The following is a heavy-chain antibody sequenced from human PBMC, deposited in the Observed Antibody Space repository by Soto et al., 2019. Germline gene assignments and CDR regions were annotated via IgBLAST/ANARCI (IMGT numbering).Heavy chain of an antibody. V-gene: IGHV3-23*01. CDR2: ISGSGGST. J-gene: IGHJ3*02. CDR3: ATAPNRGAFDI. CDR1: GFTFSSYT. Sequence: GGSLRLSCAASGFTFSSYTMSWVRQAPGKGLEWVSAISGSGGSTYYADSVKGRFTISRDNSKNTLYLQMNGLRAEDTAVYYCATAPNRGAFDIWGQGTMVTVSS.